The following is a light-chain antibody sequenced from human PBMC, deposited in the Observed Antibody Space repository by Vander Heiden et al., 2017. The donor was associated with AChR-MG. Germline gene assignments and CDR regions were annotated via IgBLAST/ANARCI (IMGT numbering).Light chain of an antibody. V-gene: IGKV1-39*01. Sequence: DIQMTQSPSSLSASVGDRVTITCRASQSISNYLNWYQQKPGKAPKLLIYAASSLQSGVPSRFSGSGSGTDFTLTISSLQPEDFATYYCQQSYITAYTFGQVTKLEIK. CDR3: QQSYITAYT. J-gene: IGKJ2*01. CDR2: AAS. CDR1: QSISNY.